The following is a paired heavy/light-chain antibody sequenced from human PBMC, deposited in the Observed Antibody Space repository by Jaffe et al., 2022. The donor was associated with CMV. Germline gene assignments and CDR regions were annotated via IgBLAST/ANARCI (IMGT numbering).Heavy chain of an antibody. J-gene: IGHJ4*02. CDR3: ARDSGITGTTGEFDY. D-gene: IGHD1-20*01. V-gene: IGHV3-33*08. CDR2: IWYDGNKE. Sequence: QVQLVESGGGVVQPGRSLRLSCAASGFTFSSHGMHWVRQAPGKGLEWVALIWYDGNKEYYADSVKGRFTISRDNSENTLYLQINSLRAEDTAFYYCARDSGITGTTGEFDYWGQGTLVTVSS. CDR1: GFTFSSHG.
Light chain of an antibody. CDR3: QQYNSYWYT. CDR2: KAS. J-gene: IGKJ2*01. Sequence: DVQMTQSPSTLSASVGDRVTITCRASQSISFWLAWYQQKPGKAPKLLIYKASRLQSDVPPRFSGSGSGTEFTLTISSLQPEDFATYYCQQYNSYWYTFGQGTKLQIK. V-gene: IGKV1-5*03. CDR1: QSISFW.